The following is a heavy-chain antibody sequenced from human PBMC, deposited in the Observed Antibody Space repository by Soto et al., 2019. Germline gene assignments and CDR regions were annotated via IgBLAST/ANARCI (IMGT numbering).Heavy chain of an antibody. J-gene: IGHJ4*02. CDR3: ARVAFTGTSDY. D-gene: IGHD3-16*01. Sequence: KTSETLSLTCTVSGGSISNSNYYWSWIRQHPGKGLEWVGYIHHSGTTYYNPSLKSRVTISVDTSNNHFSLNLSSVTAADTAVYYCARVAFTGTSDYWGQGTLVTVSS. CDR2: IHHSGTT. CDR1: GGSISNSNYY. V-gene: IGHV4-31*03.